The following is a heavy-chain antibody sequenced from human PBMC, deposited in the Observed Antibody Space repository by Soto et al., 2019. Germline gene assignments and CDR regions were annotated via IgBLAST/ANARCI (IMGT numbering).Heavy chain of an antibody. V-gene: IGHV6-1*01. CDR2: TYYRTKWYN. CDR3: TRDLEYFYDSRGNRYYYQYGMDV. J-gene: IGHJ6*02. Sequence: PSQTLSLTCAISGDGVSSNSATWNWIRQSPSRGLEWLGRTYYRTKWYNDYGVSVKSRITIDPDTFKNKFSLQLNSVTPEVTAVYYCTRDLEYFYDSRGNRYYYQYGMDVWGQGTTVTVSS. D-gene: IGHD3-22*01. CDR1: GDGVSSNSAT.